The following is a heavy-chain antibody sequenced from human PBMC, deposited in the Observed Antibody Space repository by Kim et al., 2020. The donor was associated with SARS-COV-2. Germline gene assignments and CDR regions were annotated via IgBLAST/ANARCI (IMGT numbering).Heavy chain of an antibody. J-gene: IGHJ6*01. CDR1: GGSFSGYY. CDR3: ARGPGSSWYRYYYYYGMDV. V-gene: IGHV4-34*01. CDR2: INHSGST. D-gene: IGHD6-13*01. Sequence: SETLSLTCAVYGGSFSGYYWSWIRQPPGKGLEWIGEINHSGSTNYNPSLKSRVTISVDTSKNQFSLKLSSVTAADTAVYYCARGPGSSWYRYYYYYGMDV.